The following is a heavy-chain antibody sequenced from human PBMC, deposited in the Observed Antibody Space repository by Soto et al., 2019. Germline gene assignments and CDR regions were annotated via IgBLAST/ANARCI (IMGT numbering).Heavy chain of an antibody. CDR3: ARDNRVGYYDSSGYNWFDP. CDR1: GGSISSYY. V-gene: IGHV4-59*01. Sequence: SETLSLTFTVSGGSISSYYWSWIRQPPGKGLEWIWYIYYSGSTNDNTALKRRVTISVDTSKNQFSLKLRSVTAEATDVYYCARDNRVGYYDSSGYNWFDPWGQGTLVTVSS. CDR2: IYYSGST. J-gene: IGHJ5*02. D-gene: IGHD3-22*01.